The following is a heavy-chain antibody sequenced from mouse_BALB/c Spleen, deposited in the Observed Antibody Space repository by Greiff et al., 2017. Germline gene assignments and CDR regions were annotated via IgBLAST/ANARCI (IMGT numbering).Heavy chain of an antibody. J-gene: IGHJ4*01. Sequence: EVKLMESGGGLVQPGGSLSLSCATSGFTFTDYYMRWVRQPPGKALEWLGFIRNKANGYTTEYSASVKGRFTISRDNSQSILYLQMNTLRAEDSATYYCARPPGTGDYAMDYWGQGTSVTVSS. CDR3: ARPPGTGDYAMDY. D-gene: IGHD4-1*01. V-gene: IGHV7-3*02. CDR2: IRNKANGYTT. CDR1: GFTFTDYY.